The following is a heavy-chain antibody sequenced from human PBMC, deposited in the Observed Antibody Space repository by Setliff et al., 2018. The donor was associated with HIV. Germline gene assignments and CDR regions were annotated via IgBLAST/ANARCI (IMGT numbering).Heavy chain of an antibody. CDR3: ARGRIAFGDYFQ. J-gene: IGHJ4*02. V-gene: IGHV3-53*01. CDR1: GSTVSSTY. CDR2: IYRDSAT. D-gene: IGHD4-17*01. Sequence: PGGSLRLSCVVSGSTVSSTYMSWFRQAQGKGLEWLSVIYRDSATYYNDSVRGRFTISRDDSKNILYLQMNSLRADDTAVYYCARGRIAFGDYFQWGQGTLVTVSS.